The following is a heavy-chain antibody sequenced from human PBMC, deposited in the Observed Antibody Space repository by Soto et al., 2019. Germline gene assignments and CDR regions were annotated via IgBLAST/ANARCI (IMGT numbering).Heavy chain of an antibody. D-gene: IGHD3-9*01. CDR1: GHTFSSYY. Sequence: QVQLVPSGAEVKKPGASVKVSCKASGHTFSSYYIHWVRQAPGQGLEWIGIITPNGGSTNYAQNFKGRLTVTRDTSTATVYMDLSALTSDDTAMDYGARGLGLGDCWGQGTLVTVSS. CDR3: ARGLGLGDC. CDR2: ITPNGGST. J-gene: IGHJ4*02. V-gene: IGHV1-46*01.